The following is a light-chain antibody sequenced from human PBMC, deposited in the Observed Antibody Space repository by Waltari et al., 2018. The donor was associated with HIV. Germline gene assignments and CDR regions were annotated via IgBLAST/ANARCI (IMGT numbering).Light chain of an antibody. V-gene: IGKV1-8*01. CDR3: QQYSPFPLS. CDR1: DDINSD. Sequence: ALRLTQSPSSLSASTVDGLNLTCRAGDDINSDLAWYRQKPGKAPELLISSVSALPTGVPSRFSGSGSGTDYTLSISCLQSDDFGTYYCQQYSPFPLSFGGGTKVE. J-gene: IGKJ4*01. CDR2: SVS.